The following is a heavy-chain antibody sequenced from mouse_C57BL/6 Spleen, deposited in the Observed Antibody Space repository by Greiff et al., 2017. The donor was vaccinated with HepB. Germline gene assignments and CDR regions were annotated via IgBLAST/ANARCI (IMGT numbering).Heavy chain of an antibody. J-gene: IGHJ2*01. CDR2: INNNGGST. Sequence: EVMLVESGGGLVQPGGSLKLSCAASGFTFSSYGMSWVRQTPDKRLELVATINNNGGSTYYPDSVKGRFTISRDNAKNTLYLQMSSLKSEDTAMYYCARMARTINWGQGTTLTVSS. V-gene: IGHV5-6-3*01. CDR1: GFTFSSYG. CDR3: ARMARTIN.